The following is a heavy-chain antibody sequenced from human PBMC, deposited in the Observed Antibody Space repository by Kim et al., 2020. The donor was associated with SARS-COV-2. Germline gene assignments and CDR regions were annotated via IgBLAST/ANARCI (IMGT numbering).Heavy chain of an antibody. Sequence: GGSLRLSCAASGFTFSSYGMHWVRQAPGKGLEWVAVIWYDGSNKYYADSVKGRFTISRDNSKNTLYLQMNSLRAEDTAVYYCARVSLHERDDYGGPHFDYWGQGTLVTVSS. D-gene: IGHD4-17*01. J-gene: IGHJ4*02. V-gene: IGHV3-33*01. CDR1: GFTFSSYG. CDR2: IWYDGSNK. CDR3: ARVSLHERDDYGGPHFDY.